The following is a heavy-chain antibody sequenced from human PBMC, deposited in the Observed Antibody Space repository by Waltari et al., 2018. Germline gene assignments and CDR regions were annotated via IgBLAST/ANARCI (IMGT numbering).Heavy chain of an antibody. CDR2: IDYSGST. CDR3: ARGVDTSITFDH. Sequence: QVQLQESGPGLVKPSQTLSLPCRVSGGSINSGYYYWTWIRQNPGKGLEWIGYIDYSGSTYYNPSLTSRVTISADTSKNQFSLSLTSVTAADAAVYYCARGVDTSITFDHWGQGTLVTVSS. D-gene: IGHD5-18*01. CDR1: GGSINSGYYY. J-gene: IGHJ4*02. V-gene: IGHV4-31*03.